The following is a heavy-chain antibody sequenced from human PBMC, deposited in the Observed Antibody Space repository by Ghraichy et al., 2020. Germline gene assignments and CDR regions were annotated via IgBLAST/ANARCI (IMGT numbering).Heavy chain of an antibody. Sequence: SVKVSCKTAGANFSSYATPWVRQAPVQGLEWMGGIIPIFGTANYAQKFQGRVTITADESTSTAYMELSSLRSEDTAVYYCARGSDWNRYYYYMDVWGKGTTVTVS. J-gene: IGHJ6*03. V-gene: IGHV1-69*13. CDR1: GANFSSYA. CDR2: IIPIFGTA. CDR3: ARGSDWNRYYYYMDV. D-gene: IGHD1-1*01.